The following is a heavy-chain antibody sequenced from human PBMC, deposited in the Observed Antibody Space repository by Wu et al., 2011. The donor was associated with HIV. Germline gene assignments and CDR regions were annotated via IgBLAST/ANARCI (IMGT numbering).Heavy chain of an antibody. D-gene: IGHD3-10*01. V-gene: IGHV1-69*15. CDR2: IIPIFGTA. CDR3: ARGSGLGSYFDY. CDR1: GGSFNDYA. Sequence: QVQLVQSGPEVKKPGSSVKVSCRASGGSFNDYAISWVRQAPGQGLEWMGRIIPIFGTAYYAQNFQGRVTITADESTSTAYMELSSLRSEDTAVYYCARGSGLGSYFDYWGQGTLLPVSS. J-gene: IGHJ4*02.